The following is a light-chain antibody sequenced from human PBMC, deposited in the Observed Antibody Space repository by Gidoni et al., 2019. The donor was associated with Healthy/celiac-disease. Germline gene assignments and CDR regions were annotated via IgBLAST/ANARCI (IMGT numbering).Light chain of an antibody. Sequence: DIVMTQSPDSLAVSLGERATINCKSSQSVLYSSNNKNYLAWYQQKPGQPPKLLIYWASTRESGVPERFSGSGSGTDFTLTISSLQAEDVAGYYCQQYYSTPLTFGGGTKVEIK. CDR1: QSVLYSSNNKNY. J-gene: IGKJ4*01. V-gene: IGKV4-1*01. CDR2: WAS. CDR3: QQYYSTPLT.